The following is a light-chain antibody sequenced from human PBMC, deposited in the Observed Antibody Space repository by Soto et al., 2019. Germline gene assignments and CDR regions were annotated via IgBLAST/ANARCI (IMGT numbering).Light chain of an antibody. CDR2: AAS. Sequence: DIQMTQSPSSLSASVGDRVTITCRASQTIRNYLNWYQQKPGKAPNLLIYAASSLQSGVPSRFSGGGSGTDFTLTISSLQSEDFGSYFCLQTYSAPRTFGQGTKVDIK. J-gene: IGKJ1*01. V-gene: IGKV1-39*01. CDR3: LQTYSAPRT. CDR1: QTIRNY.